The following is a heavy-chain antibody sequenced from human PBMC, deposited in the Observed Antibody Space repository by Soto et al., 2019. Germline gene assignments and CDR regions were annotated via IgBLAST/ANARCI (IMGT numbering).Heavy chain of an antibody. Sequence: EVQLVESGGGLVKPGGSLRLSCAASGFTFSSYSMNWVRQAPGKGLEWVSSISSSSSYIYYADSVKGRFTISRDNAKNSLYLQMNSLRAEDTAVYYCARDADYYYDSSGYYFPFAFDIWGHGTMVTVSS. V-gene: IGHV3-21*01. D-gene: IGHD3-22*01. CDR3: ARDADYYYDSSGYYFPFAFDI. J-gene: IGHJ3*02. CDR2: ISSSSSYI. CDR1: GFTFSSYS.